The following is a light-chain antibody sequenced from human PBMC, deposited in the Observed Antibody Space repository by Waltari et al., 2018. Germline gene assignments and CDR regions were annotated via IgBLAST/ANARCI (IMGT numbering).Light chain of an antibody. J-gene: IGKJ1*01. CDR2: KAS. Sequence: DIQMTQSPSTLSASVGDSVPITCRASQSISTWLAWYQPKPGKAPNLLIYKASTFESGVPSRFSGSRSGTEFTLTISSLQPDDFATYYCQQYKTYWTFGQGTKVEIK. V-gene: IGKV1-5*03. CDR1: QSISTW. CDR3: QQYKTYWT.